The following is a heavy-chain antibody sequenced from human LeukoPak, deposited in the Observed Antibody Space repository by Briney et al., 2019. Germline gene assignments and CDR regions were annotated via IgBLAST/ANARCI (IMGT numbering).Heavy chain of an antibody. CDR3: ARDAVVVTLDY. V-gene: IGHV4-39*07. CDR2: MYYSGST. J-gene: IGHJ4*02. D-gene: IGHD2-21*02. CDR1: GGSLSSSSYY. Sequence: AETLSLTCTVSGGSLSSSSYYWGGIRQPPGKGLGGIGSMYYSGSTYYNPSLKSRVTISVDTSKNQFSLKMSSLTAADTAVYYCARDAVVVTLDYWGQGTLVTVSS.